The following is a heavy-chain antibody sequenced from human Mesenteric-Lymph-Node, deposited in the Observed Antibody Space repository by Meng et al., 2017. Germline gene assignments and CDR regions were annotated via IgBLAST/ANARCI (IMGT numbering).Heavy chain of an antibody. J-gene: IGHJ4*02. Sequence: QVRLQESGPGLVKPSGTLSLTSTVSGDSISSDIWWSWVCQPPGKGLEWIGEVYHRGDTNYNPSLKSRVDISVDKSKNQFYLSLFSVTAADTAVYYCGRDQGRELINHWGQGTLVTVSS. D-gene: IGHD1-7*01. CDR2: VYHRGDT. V-gene: IGHV4-4*02. CDR1: GDSISSDIW. CDR3: GRDQGRELINH.